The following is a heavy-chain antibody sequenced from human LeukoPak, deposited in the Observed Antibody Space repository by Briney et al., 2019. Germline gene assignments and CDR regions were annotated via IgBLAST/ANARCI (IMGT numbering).Heavy chain of an antibody. V-gene: IGHV1-69*04. CDR3: ARDPYFDDSSTGGD. J-gene: IGHJ4*02. CDR1: GGTFSSYA. CDR2: IIPILGIA. Sequence: GASVKVSCKASGGTFSSYAISWVRQAPGQGLEWMGRIIPILGIANYAQKFQGRVTITADKSTSTAYMELSSLRSEDTAVYYCARDPYFDDSSTGGDWGQGTLVTVSS. D-gene: IGHD3-9*01.